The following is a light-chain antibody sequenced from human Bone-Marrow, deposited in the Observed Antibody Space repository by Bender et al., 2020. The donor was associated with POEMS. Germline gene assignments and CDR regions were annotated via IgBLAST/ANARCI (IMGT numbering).Light chain of an antibody. CDR2: GYN. CDR1: SSNIGGNT. V-gene: IGLV1-44*01. J-gene: IGLJ3*02. CDR3: QSYDNSLGGWV. Sequence: QPVLTQPPSASGTPGQRVTISCSGSSSNIGGNTVNWYQQLPGTAPKLLIYGYNNRPSGVPDRFSGSKSGTSASLAITGLQAEDDGDYYCQSYDNSLGGWVFGGGTKLTVL.